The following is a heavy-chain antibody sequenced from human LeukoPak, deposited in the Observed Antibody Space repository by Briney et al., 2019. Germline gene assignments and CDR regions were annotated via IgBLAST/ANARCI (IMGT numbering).Heavy chain of an antibody. CDR1: GDSISSSNSY. CDR2: MWFGATT. CDR3: ARGRRGSYFQDY. J-gene: IGHJ4*02. Sequence: SETLSLTCTVSGDSISSSNSYWGWIRQPPGKGLEWIGSMWFGATTSYDPSLKSRVTISIDPSKNQFSLKLSSVTAADTALYYCARGRRGSYFQDYWGQGALVTVSS. V-gene: IGHV4-39*07. D-gene: IGHD1-26*01.